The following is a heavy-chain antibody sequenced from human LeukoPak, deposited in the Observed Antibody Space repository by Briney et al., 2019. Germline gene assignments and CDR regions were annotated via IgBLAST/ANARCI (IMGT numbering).Heavy chain of an antibody. D-gene: IGHD3-3*01. CDR2: INPSGGST. CDR1: GYTFTSYY. J-gene: IGHJ4*02. Sequence: VASVKISCKASGYTFTSYYMHWVQQAPGQGLEWMGIINPSGGSTSYAQKFQGRVTMTRDTSTSTVYMELSSLRSEDTAVYYCAAIFGVVRPIDYWGQGTLVTVSS. CDR3: AAIFGVVRPIDY. V-gene: IGHV1-46*01.